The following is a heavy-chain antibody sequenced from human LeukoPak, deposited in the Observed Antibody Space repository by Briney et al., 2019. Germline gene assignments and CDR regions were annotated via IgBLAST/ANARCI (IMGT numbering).Heavy chain of an antibody. CDR3: ASTPSGSSAWYYFDK. CDR2: IYYSGNT. J-gene: IGHJ4*02. CDR1: GVSISSGNYY. Sequence: SETLSLTCTVSGVSISSGNYYWNWIRQPPGKGLEWIGSIYYSGNTYYNPSLKSRVTISVDTSKKQFSLKLSSVTAADTAVYYLASTPSGSSAWYYFDKWGQGTLVTVSS. V-gene: IGHV4-39*01. D-gene: IGHD6-19*01.